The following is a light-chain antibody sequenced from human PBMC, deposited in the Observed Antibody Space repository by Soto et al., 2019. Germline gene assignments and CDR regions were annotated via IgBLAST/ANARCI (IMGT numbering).Light chain of an antibody. V-gene: IGKV3-20*01. J-gene: IGKJ1*01. CDR2: GTS. CDR3: QQYGFSSWT. CDR1: QSVSSNY. Sequence: IVLTQSPGTLSLSPGERATLSCRASQSVSSNYLAWYQHKPGQAPRLLMYGTSNRATGIPDRFSGSGSGTDFTLTISRLEPEDFAVYYCQQYGFSSWTFGQGTKVEIK.